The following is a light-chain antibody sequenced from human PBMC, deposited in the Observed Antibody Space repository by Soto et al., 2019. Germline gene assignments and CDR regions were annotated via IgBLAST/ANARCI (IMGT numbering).Light chain of an antibody. CDR3: QQYFTSPIT. Sequence: EIVLTQSPGTLALSPGERATLSCRASQSVNSRLAWYQHKPGQAPRLLISGASNRASGIPARFSAWGSGTDFTLTIIRVYPADFAFYYCQQYFTSPITFGQGTRLEIK. J-gene: IGKJ5*01. V-gene: IGKV3-20*01. CDR2: GAS. CDR1: QSVNSR.